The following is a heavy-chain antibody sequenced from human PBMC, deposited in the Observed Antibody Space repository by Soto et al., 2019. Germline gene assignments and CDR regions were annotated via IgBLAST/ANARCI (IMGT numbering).Heavy chain of an antibody. Sequence: QVQLQESGPGLVKPSETLSLTCTVSGGSISSYYWSWIRQPPGKGLEWIGYIYYSGSTNYNPSLKSRVTISVDTSKNQFSLRLSSVTAAETAVYYCARVWGGAFDIWGQGTMVTDSS. CDR1: GGSISSYY. J-gene: IGHJ3*02. CDR2: IYYSGST. CDR3: ARVWGGAFDI. D-gene: IGHD3-10*01. V-gene: IGHV4-59*01.